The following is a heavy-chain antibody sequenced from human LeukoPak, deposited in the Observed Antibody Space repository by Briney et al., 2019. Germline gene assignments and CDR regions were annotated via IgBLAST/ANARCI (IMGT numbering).Heavy chain of an antibody. CDR2: ISYDGSNK. D-gene: IGHD5-24*01. J-gene: IGHJ4*02. V-gene: IGHV3-30-3*01. CDR1: GFXFSSYA. Sequence: GRSLRLSCAASGFXFSSYAMHWVRQAPGKGLKWVAVISYDGSNKYYADSVKGRFTISRDNSKNTLYLQMNSLRAEDTAVYYCARGRDGYSYYFDYWGQGTLVTVSS. CDR3: ARGRDGYSYYFDY.